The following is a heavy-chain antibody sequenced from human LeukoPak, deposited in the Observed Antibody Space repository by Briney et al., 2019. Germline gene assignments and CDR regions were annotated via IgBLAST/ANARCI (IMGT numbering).Heavy chain of an antibody. CDR3: AKAYGTNGYYQLPIDF. Sequence: GGSLRLSCVASGFTFSSNAMTWVRQAPGKGLECVSAITGDGTTTYYADSVKGRFTVSRDSSRNTLYLQLNNLRAEDTAVYYCAKAYGTNGYYQLPIDFWGQGTLVTASS. CDR1: GFTFSSNA. CDR2: ITGDGTTT. J-gene: IGHJ4*02. V-gene: IGHV3-23*01. D-gene: IGHD3-22*01.